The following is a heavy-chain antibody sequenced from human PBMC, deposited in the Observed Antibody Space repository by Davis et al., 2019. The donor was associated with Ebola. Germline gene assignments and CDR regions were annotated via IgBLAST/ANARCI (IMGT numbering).Heavy chain of an antibody. Sequence: PGGSLRLSCRGSGYSFTSYWIGWVRQMPGKGLEWMGIISPDDSDTTYSPSFQGHVTISVDKSLNTAYLQWSSLKASDTAMYYCARHGPENFYASSGYPDYWGQGTLVTVSS. CDR1: GYSFTSYW. V-gene: IGHV5-51*01. J-gene: IGHJ4*02. D-gene: IGHD3-22*01. CDR2: ISPDDSDT. CDR3: ARHGPENFYASSGYPDY.